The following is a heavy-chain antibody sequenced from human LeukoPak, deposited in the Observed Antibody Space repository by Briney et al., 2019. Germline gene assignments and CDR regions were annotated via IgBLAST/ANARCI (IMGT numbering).Heavy chain of an antibody. CDR2: INSDGSST. J-gene: IGHJ4*02. V-gene: IGHV3-74*01. Sequence: GGSLRLSCAASGFTFSSYWMHWVRQGPGKGLVWVSRINSDGSSTSYADSVKGRFTISRDNAKNTLYLQMNSLRAEDTAVYYCARVDTAMATSVYWGQGTLVTVSS. CDR1: GFTFSSYW. CDR3: ARVDTAMATSVY. D-gene: IGHD5-18*01.